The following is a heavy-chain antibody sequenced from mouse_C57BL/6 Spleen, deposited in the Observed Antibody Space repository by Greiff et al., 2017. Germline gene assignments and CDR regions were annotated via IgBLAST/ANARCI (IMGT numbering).Heavy chain of an antibody. CDR1: GYTFTDYE. CDR2: IVPETGGT. J-gene: IGHJ3*01. D-gene: IGHD1-1*01. Sequence: VQLQQSGAELVRPGASVTLSCKASGYTFTDYEMHWVKQTPVHGLAWIGAIVPETGGTAYNQKFKGKAILTADKSSRTAYMGLRSLTSEDSAVYYCTGITTVVAPFAYWGQGTLVTVSA. CDR3: TGITTVVAPFAY. V-gene: IGHV1-15*01.